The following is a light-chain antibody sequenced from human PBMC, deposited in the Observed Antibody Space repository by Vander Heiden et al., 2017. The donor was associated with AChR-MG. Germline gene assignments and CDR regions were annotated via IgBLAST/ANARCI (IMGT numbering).Light chain of an antibody. CDR1: QSITSSY. CDR3: QQDESSPLT. V-gene: IGKV3-20*01. CDR2: VAS. J-gene: IGKJ4*01. Sequence: EIVLTQSPGTLSLSPGERATLSCRASQSITSSYLAWYQQKPGQAPRLLIYVASSRATGIPDRFSGSGSGTDFTLTISRLEPEDFAVYYCQQDESSPLTFGGGTKVEIK.